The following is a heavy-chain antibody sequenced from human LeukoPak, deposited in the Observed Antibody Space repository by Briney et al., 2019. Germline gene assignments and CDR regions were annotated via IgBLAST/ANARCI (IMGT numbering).Heavy chain of an antibody. J-gene: IGHJ4*02. V-gene: IGHV4-61*02. CDR1: AGSIRSGSYY. CDR2: IYTSGST. Sequence: SETLSLTCTVSAGSIRSGSYYWSWIRQPAGKGLEWIGRIYTSGSTNYNPSLKSRVTMSVDTSKNQFSLKLSSVTAADTAVYYCARPRRYHYYYDSSGYYYEYVYWGQGTLVTVSS. CDR3: ARPRRYHYYYDSSGYYYEYVY. D-gene: IGHD3-22*01.